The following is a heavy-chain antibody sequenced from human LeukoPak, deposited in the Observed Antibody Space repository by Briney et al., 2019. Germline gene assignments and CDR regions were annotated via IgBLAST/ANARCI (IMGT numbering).Heavy chain of an antibody. Sequence: SETLSLTCAVYGGSFSGYYWSWIRQPPGKGLEWIGEINHSGSTNYNPSLKSRVTISVDTSKNRFSLKLSSVTAADTAVYYCARDGYCSSTSCPRGGFDPWGRGTLVTVSS. J-gene: IGHJ5*02. D-gene: IGHD2-2*01. CDR3: ARDGYCSSTSCPRGGFDP. CDR2: INHSGST. V-gene: IGHV4-34*01. CDR1: GGSFSGYY.